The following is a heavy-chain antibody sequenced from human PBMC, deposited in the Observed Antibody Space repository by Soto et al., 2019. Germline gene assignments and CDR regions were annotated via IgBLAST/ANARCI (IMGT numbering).Heavy chain of an antibody. CDR1: GGSVSSSSYY. CDR3: ARYHGDYGKWYFDL. V-gene: IGHV4-61*01. CDR2: IYYSGST. D-gene: IGHD4-17*01. Sequence: QVQLQESGPGLVKPSETLSLTCTVSGGSVSSSSYYWSWIRQPPGKGLEWIGYIYYSGSTNYNPSLKSRATVSVDTSKNQFSLKLTSLTAADTAVYYCARYHGDYGKWYFDLWGRGTLVTVSS. J-gene: IGHJ2*01.